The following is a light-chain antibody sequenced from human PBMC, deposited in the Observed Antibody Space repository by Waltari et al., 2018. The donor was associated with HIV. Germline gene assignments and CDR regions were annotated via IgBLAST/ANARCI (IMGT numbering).Light chain of an antibody. V-gene: IGKV3-11*01. CDR1: QSVSNY. CDR3: QQRSRWPIT. CDR2: DAS. Sequence: EIVLTQSPATLSLSAGETTTLSCRASQSVSNYLAWYQQKPGQAPRLLIYDASNRATDIPARFSGSGSGTDFTLAISSLEPEDYAVYYCQQRSRWPITFGQGTRLEIK. J-gene: IGKJ5*01.